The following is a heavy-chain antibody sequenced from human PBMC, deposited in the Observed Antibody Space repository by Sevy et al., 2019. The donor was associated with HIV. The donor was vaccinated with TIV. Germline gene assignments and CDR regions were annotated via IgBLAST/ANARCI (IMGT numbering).Heavy chain of an antibody. D-gene: IGHD1-26*01. CDR3: ARDLGTGYFDF. J-gene: IGHJ4*02. CDR1: GFTFSDYY. CDR2: ISGSQYMI. Sequence: GGSLRLSCAASGFTFSDYYMSWIRQAPGKGLEWISYISGSQYMIYYADSVKGRFTISRDDAKNSLYLQMNSLRPEDSAVYFCARDLGTGYFDFWGQGTLVTVYS. V-gene: IGHV3-11*01.